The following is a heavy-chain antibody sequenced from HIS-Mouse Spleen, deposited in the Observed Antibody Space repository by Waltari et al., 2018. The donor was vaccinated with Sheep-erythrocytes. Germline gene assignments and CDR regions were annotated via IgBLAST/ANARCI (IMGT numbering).Heavy chain of an antibody. J-gene: IGHJ4*02. V-gene: IGHV4-59*08. Sequence: QVQLQESGPGLVKPSETLSLTCTVSGGSISSYYWSWIRQPPGKGLEWIGYIYYSGSTNYTPSLKSRVTISVDPSKNQFSLKLSSVTAADTAVYYCARLELGQFDYWGQGTLVTVSS. CDR3: ARLELGQFDY. CDR1: GGSISSYY. CDR2: IYYSGST. D-gene: IGHD1-26*01.